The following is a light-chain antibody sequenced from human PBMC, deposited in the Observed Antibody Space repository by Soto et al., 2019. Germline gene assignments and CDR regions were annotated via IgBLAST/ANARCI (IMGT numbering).Light chain of an antibody. J-gene: IGKJ4*01. CDR1: QSVLYSSNNKNY. CDR3: QQYYSTPLP. CDR2: WAS. V-gene: IGKV4-1*01. Sequence: DIVMTQSPDSLAVSLGERATINCKSSQSVLYSSNNKNYLAWYPQKPGQPPKLLIYWASTRESGVPDRFSGSGSGTDCTLTLSSLQAEDVAVYYCQQYYSTPLPFGGGTQVEIK.